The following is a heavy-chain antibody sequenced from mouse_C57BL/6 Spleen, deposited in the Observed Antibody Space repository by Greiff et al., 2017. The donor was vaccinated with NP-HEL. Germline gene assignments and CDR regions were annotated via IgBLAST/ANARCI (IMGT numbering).Heavy chain of an antibody. CDR3: ARGRNMRDYDGYYFDY. V-gene: IGHV1-39*01. CDR2: INPNYGTT. CDR1: GYSFTDYN. J-gene: IGHJ2*01. Sequence: VQLQQSGPELVKPGASVKISCKASGYSFTDYNMNWVKQSNGKSLEWIGVINPNYGTTSYNQKFKGKATLTVDQSSSTAYMQLNSLTSKDSAVDYCARGRNMRDYDGYYFDYWGQGTTLTGSS. D-gene: IGHD2-4*01.